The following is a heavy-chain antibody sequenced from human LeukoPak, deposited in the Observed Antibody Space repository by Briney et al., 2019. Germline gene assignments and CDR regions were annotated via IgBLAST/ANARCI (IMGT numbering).Heavy chain of an antibody. CDR2: IIPIFGTA. Sequence: GASVKVSCKASGGTFSSYAISWVRQAPGQGLEWMGGIIPIFGTANYAQKFQGRVTITADESTSTAYMELSSLRSEDTAVYYCARDLGQEYYDFWSGYRSYWYFDLWGRGTLVTVSS. CDR1: GGTFSSYA. J-gene: IGHJ2*01. CDR3: ARDLGQEYYDFWSGYRSYWYFDL. D-gene: IGHD3-3*01. V-gene: IGHV1-69*13.